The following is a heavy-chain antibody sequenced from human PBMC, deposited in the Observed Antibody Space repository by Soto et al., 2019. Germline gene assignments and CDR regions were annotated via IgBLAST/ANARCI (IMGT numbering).Heavy chain of an antibody. CDR3: ARESYGDGYNYVSYFDY. CDR1: GYTFTSYY. Sequence: QVQLVQSGAEVKKPGASVKVSCKASGYTFTSYYMHWVRQAPGQGLEGMGIINPSGGSTSYAQKFQGRVTMTSDTSTSTVYMELSSLRSEDTAVYYCARESYGDGYNYVSYFDYWGQGTLVTVSS. D-gene: IGHD5-12*01. V-gene: IGHV1-46*01. J-gene: IGHJ4*02. CDR2: INPSGGST.